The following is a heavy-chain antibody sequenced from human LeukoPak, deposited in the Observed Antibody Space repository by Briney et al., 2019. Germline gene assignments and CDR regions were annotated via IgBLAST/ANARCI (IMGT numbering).Heavy chain of an antibody. CDR1: GGSISSGGYS. D-gene: IGHD2-2*01. J-gene: IGHJ4*02. CDR2: IYHSGST. V-gene: IGHV4-30-2*01. Sequence: PSETLSLTCAVSGGSISSGGYSWSWIRQPPGKGLEWIGYIYHSGSTHYNPSLKSRVTISVDRSKNQFSLKLSSVTAADTAVYYCARSRSTSFDYWGQGTLVTVSS. CDR3: ARSRSTSFDY.